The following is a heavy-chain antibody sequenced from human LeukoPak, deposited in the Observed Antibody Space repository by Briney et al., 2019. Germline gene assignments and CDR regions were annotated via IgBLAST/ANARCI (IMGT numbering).Heavy chain of an antibody. CDR2: INSDGSIT. CDR1: GFTFSRNC. CDR3: AKIDAY. V-gene: IGHV3-74*01. Sequence: GGSLRLSCAASGFTFSRNCMHWVRQAPGKGLVWVSRINSDGSITNYADYVKGRFTISRDNAKNKLFLQMSSLRAEDTAVYYCAKIDAYWGQGTLVTVSS. J-gene: IGHJ4*02.